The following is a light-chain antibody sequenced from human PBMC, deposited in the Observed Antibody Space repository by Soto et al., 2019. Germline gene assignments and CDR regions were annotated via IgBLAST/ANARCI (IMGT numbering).Light chain of an antibody. CDR3: MQSLQSPPT. V-gene: IGKV2-28*01. CDR2: LGS. Sequence: DIVMTQSPLSLPVTPGEPASISCRSSQSLLHNNGYNYLDWYVQKPGQSPQLLIYLGSNRASGGPDRFSGSASGTDFTLKISRVEAEDIGVYYCMQSLQSPPTFGQGTKVEMK. J-gene: IGKJ1*01. CDR1: QSLLHNNGYNY.